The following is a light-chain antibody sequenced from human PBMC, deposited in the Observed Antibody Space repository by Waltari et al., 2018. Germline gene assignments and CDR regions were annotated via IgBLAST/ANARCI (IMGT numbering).Light chain of an antibody. V-gene: IGLV1-44*01. J-gene: IGLJ6*01. CDR2: STH. CDR1: TSNIGGNP. CDR3: ATWDDSLSVYV. Sequence: LTQPPSASGTPGRRVPISCSGSTSNIGGNPVHWYQQLPGTAPKLLMYSTHQRPSGVPDRFSGSKSGTSASLAISELQSDDEGDYYCATWDDSLSVYVFGSGTTVTVL.